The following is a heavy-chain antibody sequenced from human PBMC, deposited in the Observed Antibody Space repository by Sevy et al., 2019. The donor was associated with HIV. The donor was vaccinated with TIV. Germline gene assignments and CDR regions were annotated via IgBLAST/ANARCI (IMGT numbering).Heavy chain of an antibody. CDR1: GFSLSTSGVG. V-gene: IGHV2-5*02. Sequence: SGPTLVKPTQTLTLTCTFSGFSLSTSGVGVGWIRQPPGKALEWLTLIYWDDDKRYSPSLKSRLTITKDTSKSQVVLTMTNMDPVDTATYYCARFNHGDYTDNFDYWGQGTLVTVSS. J-gene: IGHJ4*02. CDR2: IYWDDDK. D-gene: IGHD4-17*01. CDR3: ARFNHGDYTDNFDY.